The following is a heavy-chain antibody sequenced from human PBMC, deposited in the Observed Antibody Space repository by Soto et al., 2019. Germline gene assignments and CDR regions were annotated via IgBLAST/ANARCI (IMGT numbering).Heavy chain of an antibody. Sequence: PGGSLRLSCAASGFTFSSYAMIWVRQAPGKGLEWVSAISGSGGSTYYADSVKGRFTISRDNSKNTLYLQMNSLRAEDTAVYYCAKDPYSSSWYWFDPWGQGTLVTVSS. D-gene: IGHD6-13*01. J-gene: IGHJ5*02. CDR1: GFTFSSYA. V-gene: IGHV3-23*01. CDR2: ISGSGGST. CDR3: AKDPYSSSWYWFDP.